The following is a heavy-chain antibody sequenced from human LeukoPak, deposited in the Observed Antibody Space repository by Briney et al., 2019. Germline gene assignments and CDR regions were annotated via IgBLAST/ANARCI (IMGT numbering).Heavy chain of an antibody. Sequence: SETLSLTCTVSGGSISSYYWNWIRQPPGKGLEWIGYIYSSGTTNYNPSLRSRVSMSVDTSKNQFSLKLSPVTAADTAVYYCARAKGPPNFDYWGQGTLVTVSS. CDR2: IYSSGTT. J-gene: IGHJ4*02. CDR1: GGSISSYY. CDR3: ARAKGPPNFDY. V-gene: IGHV4-59*01.